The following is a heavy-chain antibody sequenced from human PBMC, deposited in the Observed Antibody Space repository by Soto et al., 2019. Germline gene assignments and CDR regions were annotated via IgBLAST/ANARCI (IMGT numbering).Heavy chain of an antibody. CDR3: ARRSTFYYDSSGYYV. V-gene: IGHV4-34*01. Sequence: QVQLQQWGAGLLKPSETLSLTCAVYGGSFSGYYWSWIRQPPGKGLEWIGEINHSGSTNYNPSLKSRVTTSVDTSKNQFSLKLSSVTAADTAVYYCARRSTFYYDSSGYYVWGQGTLVTVSS. CDR1: GGSFSGYY. D-gene: IGHD3-22*01. CDR2: INHSGST. J-gene: IGHJ4*02.